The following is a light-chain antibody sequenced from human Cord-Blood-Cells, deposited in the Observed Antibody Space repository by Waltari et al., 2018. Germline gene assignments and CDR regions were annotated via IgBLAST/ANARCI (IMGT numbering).Light chain of an antibody. V-gene: IGLV2-14*01. J-gene: IGLJ1*01. CDR1: SSDVGGYNY. CDR2: DVS. CDR3: SSYTSSSTPYV. Sequence: QSALTQPASVSGSPGQSITISCTGTSSDVGGYNYVSWYHQHPGKAPKLMIYDVSNRPSGVLKRFSVSKSGTTASLTISGLQAEDEADYYCSSYTSSSTPYVFGTG.